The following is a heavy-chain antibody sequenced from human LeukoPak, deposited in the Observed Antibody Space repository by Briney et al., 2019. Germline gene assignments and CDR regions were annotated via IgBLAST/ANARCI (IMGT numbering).Heavy chain of an antibody. Sequence: SETLSLTCTVSGASISSYYWSWIRQPAGKGLEWIGRTYTSGTINYNPSLKSRVTMPVDTSKNQLSLKLSSVTAADTAVYYCARGAYYYESASWGQGALVTVSS. V-gene: IGHV4-4*07. CDR2: TYTSGTI. CDR3: ARGAYYYESAS. CDR1: GASISSYY. J-gene: IGHJ4*02. D-gene: IGHD3-22*01.